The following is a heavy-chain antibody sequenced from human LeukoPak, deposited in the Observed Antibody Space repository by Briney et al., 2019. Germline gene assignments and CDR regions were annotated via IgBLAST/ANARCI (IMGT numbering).Heavy chain of an antibody. D-gene: IGHD2-21*01. CDR3: ARVLSGESFYYYYMDV. Sequence: PSETLSLTCTLSGDSFSTNYWSWIRHPAGKGLEWIGRIYATGSANYNPSLKSRVAITLDRSNNQFSLTLKPVTAADTAVYYCARVLSGESFYYYYMDVWGKGTTVTVSS. J-gene: IGHJ6*03. V-gene: IGHV4-4*07. CDR1: GDSFSTNY. CDR2: IYATGSA.